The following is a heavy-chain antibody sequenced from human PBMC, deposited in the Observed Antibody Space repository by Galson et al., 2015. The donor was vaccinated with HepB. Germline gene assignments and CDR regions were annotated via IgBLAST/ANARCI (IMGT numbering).Heavy chain of an antibody. CDR2: VYYSGST. J-gene: IGHJ5*02. D-gene: IGHD1-26*01. Sequence: LSLTCTISDGSISSYYWSWIRQPPGRGLEWIGYVYYSGSTNYSPSLKSRVTMSMDTSKKQFSLNLKSVTAADTAVYFCARGRRSTLNWFDPWGQGTLVTVSS. CDR3: ARGRRSTLNWFDP. V-gene: IGHV4-59*08. CDR1: DGSISSYY.